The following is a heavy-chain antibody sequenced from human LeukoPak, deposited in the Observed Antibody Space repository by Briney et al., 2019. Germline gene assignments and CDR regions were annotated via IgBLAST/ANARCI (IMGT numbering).Heavy chain of an antibody. CDR3: ASYYDSSGYHPSRFDY. J-gene: IGHJ4*02. Sequence: ASVKVSCKASGYTFTGYYMHWVRQAPGQGPEWMGWINPKSGATYYAESFQGRVTMNRDTSITTAYMELTSLRSDDTAVYYCASYYDSSGYHPSRFDYWGQGTLVTVSS. CDR1: GYTFTGYY. V-gene: IGHV1-2*02. D-gene: IGHD3-22*01. CDR2: INPKSGAT.